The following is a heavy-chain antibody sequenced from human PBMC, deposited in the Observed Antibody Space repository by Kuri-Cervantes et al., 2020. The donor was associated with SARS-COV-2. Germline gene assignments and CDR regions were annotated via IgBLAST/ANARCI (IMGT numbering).Heavy chain of an antibody. D-gene: IGHD1-26*01. CDR2: IIPIFGTA. CDR3: ARDHSGSNEGYYFDY. J-gene: IGHJ4*02. V-gene: IGHV1-69*05. Sequence: SVKVSCKPSGGTFSSYAISWVRQAPGQGLEWMGGIIPIFGTANYAQKFQGRVTITTDESTSTAYMELSSLRSEDTAVYYCARDHSGSNEGYYFDYWGQGTLVTVSS. CDR1: GGTFSSYA.